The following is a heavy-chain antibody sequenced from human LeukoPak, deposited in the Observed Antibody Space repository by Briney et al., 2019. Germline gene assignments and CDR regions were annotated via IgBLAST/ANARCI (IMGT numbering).Heavy chain of an antibody. D-gene: IGHD1-7*01. CDR2: FDPEDGET. CDR1: GYTLTELS. J-gene: IGHJ5*02. CDR3: ATDPILLELGWFDP. V-gene: IGHV1-24*01. Sequence: ASVKVSCKVSGYTLTELSMHWVRQAPGKGVEWMGGFDPEDGETIYAPKFQGRVTMTEDTSTDTAYMELSSLRSEDTAVYYCATDPILLELGWFDPWGQGTLVTVSS.